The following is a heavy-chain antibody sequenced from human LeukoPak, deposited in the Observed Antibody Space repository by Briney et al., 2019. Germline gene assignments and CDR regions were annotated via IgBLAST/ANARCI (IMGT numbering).Heavy chain of an antibody. J-gene: IGHJ4*02. CDR2: IKQDGSET. CDR1: GFIFDEHA. CDR3: ARDLGFSSSSGY. V-gene: IGHV3-7*01. Sequence: PGGSLRLSCVGSGFIFDEHAMHWVRQAPGKGLEWVANIKQDGSETNYVASGKGRLTISRDNAKNSLYMQMNSLRGEDTAVYYCARDLGFSSSSGYWGQGTLVTVSS. D-gene: IGHD6-6*01.